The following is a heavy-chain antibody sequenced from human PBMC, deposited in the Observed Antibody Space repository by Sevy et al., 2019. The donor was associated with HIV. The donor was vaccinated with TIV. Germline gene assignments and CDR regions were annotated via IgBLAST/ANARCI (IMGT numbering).Heavy chain of an antibody. D-gene: IGHD6-13*01. CDR3: ARDLYSSSWYGFDP. CDR2: ISSSSSYL. Sequence: GGCLRLFCAASGFTFSSYSMNWVRQAPGKGLECVASISSSSSYLYYADSVKGRFTISRDNAKNSLYLQMNSLRAEDTAVYYCARDLYSSSWYGFDPWGQGTLVTVSS. CDR1: GFTFSSYS. V-gene: IGHV3-21*01. J-gene: IGHJ5*02.